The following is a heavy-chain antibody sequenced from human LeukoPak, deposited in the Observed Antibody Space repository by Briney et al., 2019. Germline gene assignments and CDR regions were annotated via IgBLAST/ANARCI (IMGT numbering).Heavy chain of an antibody. V-gene: IGHV3-9*01. D-gene: IGHD3-3*01. CDR1: GFTFDDYA. J-gene: IGHJ1*01. Sequence: PGGSLRLSCAASGFTFDDYAMRWVWQAPGKGLEWVSGISWNSGSIGYADSVKGRFTISRDNAKSSLYLQMNSLRAEDTAVYYCAKDGIYDFWSGAEYFQHWGQGTLVTVSS. CDR2: ISWNSGSI. CDR3: AKDGIYDFWSGAEYFQH.